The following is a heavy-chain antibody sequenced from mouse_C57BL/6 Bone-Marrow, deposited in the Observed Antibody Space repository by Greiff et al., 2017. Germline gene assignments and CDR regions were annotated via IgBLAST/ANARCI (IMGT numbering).Heavy chain of an antibody. J-gene: IGHJ1*03. CDR2: IDPETGGT. Sequence: QVQLQQSGAELVRPGASVTLSCKASGYTFTDYEMHWVKQTPVHGLEWIGAIDPETGGTAYNQKFKGKAILTADKSSSTAYMELRSLTSEDSAVYYCTRTGSSYGYWYFDVWGTGTTVTVSS. CDR1: GYTFTDYE. V-gene: IGHV1-15*01. CDR3: TRTGSSYGYWYFDV. D-gene: IGHD1-1*01.